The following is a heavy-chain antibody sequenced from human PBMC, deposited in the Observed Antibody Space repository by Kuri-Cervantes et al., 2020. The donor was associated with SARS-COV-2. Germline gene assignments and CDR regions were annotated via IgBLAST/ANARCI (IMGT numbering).Heavy chain of an antibody. CDR1: GFSFSSYG. D-gene: IGHD6-19*01. Sequence: SLKISCAASGFSFSSYGMHWVRQAAGKGLEWVAVISYDGSNKCYADSVKGRFTISRDNSKNTLYLQMNSLRAEDTDVYYCAKSSGTADGGFDPWGQGTLVTVSS. V-gene: IGHV3-30*18. CDR3: AKSSGTADGGFDP. J-gene: IGHJ5*02. CDR2: ISYDGSNK.